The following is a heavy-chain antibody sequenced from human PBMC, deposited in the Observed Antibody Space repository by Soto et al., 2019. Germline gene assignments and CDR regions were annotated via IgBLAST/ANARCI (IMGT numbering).Heavy chain of an antibody. J-gene: IGHJ4*02. V-gene: IGHV1-3*01. CDR1: GYTFISYA. CDR2: INAGNGNT. D-gene: IGHD2-15*01. Sequence: GASVKVSCKASGYTFISYAIHWVRQAPGQRLEWMGWINAGNGNTKCSQKFQGRVTITRDTSASTAYMELTSLRSEDTAVYYCARELQGLYYFDYWGQGTLVTVSS. CDR3: ARELQGLYYFDY.